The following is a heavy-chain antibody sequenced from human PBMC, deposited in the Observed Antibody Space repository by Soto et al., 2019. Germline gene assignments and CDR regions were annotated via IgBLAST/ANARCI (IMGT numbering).Heavy chain of an antibody. J-gene: IGHJ4*02. CDR2: MSSDGSKI. Sequence: QVQLVESGGGAVQPGESLRLSCVASGFDFTYYAMHWVRQAPGKGLESVAVMSSDGSKIHHTDSVKGRFNITRDNSTNTLYLQMNSLRKEDTAVYFCAKDEGVGGTLGLFDYWGQGTLVSVSS. CDR3: AKDEGVGGTLGLFDY. V-gene: IGHV3-30*18. CDR1: GFDFTYYA. D-gene: IGHD1-26*01.